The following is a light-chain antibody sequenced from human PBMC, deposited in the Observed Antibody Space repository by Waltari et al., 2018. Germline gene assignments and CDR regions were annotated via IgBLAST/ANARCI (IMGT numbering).Light chain of an antibody. J-gene: IGKJ4*01. CDR1: QSVTSSS. CDR3: QQYGSSPPTT. CDR2: GAS. Sequence: EIVLTQSPGTLSLSPGERAALPCRASQSVTSSSLAWYQQKPGQAPRLLIYGASSRATGTPDRFSGSGSGTDFTLTISRLEPEDFAVYYCQQYGSSPPTTFGGGTKVEIK. V-gene: IGKV3-20*01.